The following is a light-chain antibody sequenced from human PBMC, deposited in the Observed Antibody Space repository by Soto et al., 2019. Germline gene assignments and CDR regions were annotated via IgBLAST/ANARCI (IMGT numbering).Light chain of an antibody. CDR3: CSYAGSSTFVI. Sequence: QSALTQPASVSGSPGQSITISCTGTSSDVGSYNLVSWYQHHPGKAPKLMIYEVSERPSGVSNRFSGSKSGNTASLTISGLQAEDEADYNCCSYAGSSTFVIFGGGTKLTVL. CDR1: SSDVGSYNL. CDR2: EVS. J-gene: IGLJ2*01. V-gene: IGLV2-23*02.